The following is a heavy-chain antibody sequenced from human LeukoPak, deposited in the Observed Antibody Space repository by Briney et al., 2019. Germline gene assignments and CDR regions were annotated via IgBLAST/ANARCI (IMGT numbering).Heavy chain of an antibody. CDR3: ARVVPGGYFDY. V-gene: IGHV1-18*04. CDR1: GYTFTGYY. D-gene: IGHD3-10*01. Sequence: GASVKVSCKASGYTFTGYYMHWVRQAPGQGLEWMGWISAYNGNTNYAQKLQGRVTMTTDTSTSTAYMELRSLRSDDTAVYYCARVVPGGYFDYWGQGTLVTVSS. J-gene: IGHJ4*02. CDR2: ISAYNGNT.